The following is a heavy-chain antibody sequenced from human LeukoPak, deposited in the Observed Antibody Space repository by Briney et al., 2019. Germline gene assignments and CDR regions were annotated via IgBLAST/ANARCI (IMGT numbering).Heavy chain of an antibody. V-gene: IGHV4-61*08. CDR2: IYYSGST. J-gene: IGHJ4*02. CDR3: ARVADSSSWFYFDY. CDR1: GGSISSGDYY. D-gene: IGHD6-13*01. Sequence: PSETLSLTCTVSGGSISSGDYYWSWIRQPPGKGLEWIGYIYYSGSTNYNPSLKSRVTISVDTSKNQFSLKLSSVTAADTAVYYCARVADSSSWFYFDYWGQGTLVTVSS.